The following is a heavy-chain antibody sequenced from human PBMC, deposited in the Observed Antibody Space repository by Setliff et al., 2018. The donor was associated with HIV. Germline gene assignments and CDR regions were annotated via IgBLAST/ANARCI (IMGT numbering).Heavy chain of an antibody. V-gene: IGHV1-18*01. CDR1: GGSFSTYA. CDR2: VNTNNDKT. D-gene: IGHD6-19*01. Sequence: ASVKVSCKASGGSFSTYAITWVRQVPGQGLEWMGWVNTNNDKTNYAQKFQGRVTMTTDRSTKTAYLDLGSLRPDDTAVYYCARDLYTSGWPNWFDPWGPGTLVTVSS. J-gene: IGHJ5*02. CDR3: ARDLYTSGWPNWFDP.